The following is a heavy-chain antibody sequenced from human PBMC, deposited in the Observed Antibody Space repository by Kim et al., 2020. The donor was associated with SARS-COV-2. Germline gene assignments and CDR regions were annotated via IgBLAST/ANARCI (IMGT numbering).Heavy chain of an antibody. CDR2: ISSNGGST. J-gene: IGHJ5*02. CDR3: VKVRGGSGSGWFDP. Sequence: GGSLRLSCSASGFTFSSYAMHWVRQAPGKGLEYVSAISSNGGSTYYADSVKGRFTISRDNSKNTLYLQMSSLRAEDTAVYYCVKVRGGSGSGWFDPWGQGTLVTVSS. D-gene: IGHD2-15*01. V-gene: IGHV3-64D*06. CDR1: GFTFSSYA.